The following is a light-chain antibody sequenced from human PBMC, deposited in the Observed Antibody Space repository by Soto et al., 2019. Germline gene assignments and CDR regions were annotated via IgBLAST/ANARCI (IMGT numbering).Light chain of an antibody. V-gene: IGKV3-20*01. CDR2: GAS. CDR1: QSVSSSY. J-gene: IGKJ1*01. CDR3: HQYSSSRRT. Sequence: EIVLTQSPCTLSLSPGERATLSCRASQSVSSSYLAWYQQKPGQAPRLLIYGASSRATGIPDRFSGSGSGTDFTLTISRLEPEDFAVYYCHQYSSSRRTFGQGTKVDIK.